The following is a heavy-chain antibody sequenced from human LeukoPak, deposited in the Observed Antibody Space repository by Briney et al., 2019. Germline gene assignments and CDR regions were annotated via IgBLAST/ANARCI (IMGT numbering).Heavy chain of an antibody. V-gene: IGHV3-23*01. CDR1: GFSFSSYV. CDR2: IRGSGDST. J-gene: IGHJ4*02. D-gene: IGHD5-12*01. CDR3: ARGDGYAQRD. Sequence: GGSLRLSCAASGFSFSSYVMSWVRQAPGKGLEWVSAIRGSGDSTYYADSVKGRFTISRDNSENTLYLQMNSLRAEDTAVYYCARGDGYAQRDWGQGTLVTVPS.